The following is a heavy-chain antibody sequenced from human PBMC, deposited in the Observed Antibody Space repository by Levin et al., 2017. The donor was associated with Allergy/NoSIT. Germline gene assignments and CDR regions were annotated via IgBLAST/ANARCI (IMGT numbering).Heavy chain of an antibody. J-gene: IGHJ4*02. CDR2: IKQDGSGK. CDR1: GFTFSSYW. Sequence: GGSLRLSCAASGFTFSSYWMSWVRQAPGKGLEWVANIKQDGSGKYYVDSVKGRFTISRDNAKNSLYLHMNSLRAEDTAVYYCAGVPVGADPDCWGQGTLVTVSS. D-gene: IGHD1-26*01. CDR3: AGVPVGADPDC. V-gene: IGHV3-7*04.